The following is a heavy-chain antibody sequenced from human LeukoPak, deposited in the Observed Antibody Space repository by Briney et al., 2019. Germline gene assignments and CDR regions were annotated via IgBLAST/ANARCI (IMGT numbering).Heavy chain of an antibody. V-gene: IGHV3-20*04. CDR3: ARYDDSSGYYSYFDY. D-gene: IGHD3-22*01. CDR1: GFTFDDYG. CDR2: INWNGGST. Sequence: GGSLRLSCAASGFTFDDYGMSWVRQPPGKGLEWVSGINWNGGSTGYADSVKGRFTISRDNAKNSLYLQMNSLRAEDTAVYYCARYDDSSGYYSYFDYWGQGTLVTVSS. J-gene: IGHJ4*02.